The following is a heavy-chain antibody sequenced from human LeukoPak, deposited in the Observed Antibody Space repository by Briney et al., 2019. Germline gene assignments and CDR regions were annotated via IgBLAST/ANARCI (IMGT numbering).Heavy chain of an antibody. D-gene: IGHD6-19*01. CDR3: ARTHSSGHYDY. J-gene: IGHJ4*02. CDR1: GGSMSGYY. CDR2: IYYSGST. Sequence: SETLSLTCTVSGGSMSGYYWSWIRQPPGKGLEWIGYIYYSGSTNYNPSLKSRVTISVDTSKNQFSLKLSSVTAADTAVYYCARTHSSGHYDYWGQGTLVTVSS. V-gene: IGHV4-59*01.